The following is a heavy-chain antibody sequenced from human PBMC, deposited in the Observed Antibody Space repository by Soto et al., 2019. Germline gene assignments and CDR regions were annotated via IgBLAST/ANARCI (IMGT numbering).Heavy chain of an antibody. Sequence: QLQLQESGSGLVKPSQTLSLTCAVSGGSISSGGYSWSWIRQPPGKGLEWIGSIYHSGTTYYNPSLKSRVTISVDRSKNQFALKLSPVTAADTAVYSCARDGSGWAADDTYFDYWGQGTLVTVSS. CDR3: ARDGSGWAADDTYFDY. V-gene: IGHV4-30-2*01. CDR1: GGSISSGGYS. CDR2: IYHSGTT. J-gene: IGHJ4*02. D-gene: IGHD6-19*01.